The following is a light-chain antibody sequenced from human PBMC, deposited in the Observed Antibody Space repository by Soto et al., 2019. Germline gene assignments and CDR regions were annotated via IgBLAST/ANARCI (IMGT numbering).Light chain of an antibody. CDR1: QSVSSY. V-gene: IGKV3-11*01. CDR3: LQRDTWLT. J-gene: IGKJ4*01. Sequence: EITLTQSPATLSLSPGERATLSCRASQSVSSYLSWYQQKPGQAPRLLIHDASNRATGIPARFSGSGSGPDFILTISSLEPEDFAVYYCLQRDTWLTFGGGTKVEIK. CDR2: DAS.